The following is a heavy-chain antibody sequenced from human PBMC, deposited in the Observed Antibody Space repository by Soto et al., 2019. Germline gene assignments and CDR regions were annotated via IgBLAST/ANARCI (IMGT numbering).Heavy chain of an antibody. V-gene: IGHV3-33*01. CDR3: ARDHEYSSSSHFDY. CDR1: GFTFSSYG. J-gene: IGHJ4*02. Sequence: QPGVSLRLSCAASGFTFSSYGMHWIRQAPGKGLAWVALIWYDGSNKYYADSVKGRFTISRDNSKNTLYLQMNSLRAEDTAVYYCARDHEYSSSSHFDYWGQGTLVTVSS. CDR2: IWYDGSNK. D-gene: IGHD6-6*01.